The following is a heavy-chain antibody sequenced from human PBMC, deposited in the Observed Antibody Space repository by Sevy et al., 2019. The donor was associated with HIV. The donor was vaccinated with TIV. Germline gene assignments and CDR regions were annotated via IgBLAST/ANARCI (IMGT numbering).Heavy chain of an antibody. CDR1: GFTFSSYW. D-gene: IGHD3-22*01. Sequence: GGSLRLSCAASGFTFSSYWMTWVRQAPGKGLEWVANIKQDMSEKYYVDSVKGRFTISRDNARNSLYLQMESLRAEDTAVYYCARAQQVTMLVVIGGLYFDFWDQGTLVTVSS. CDR2: IKQDMSEK. V-gene: IGHV3-7*01. J-gene: IGHJ4*02. CDR3: ARAQQVTMLVVIGGLYFDF.